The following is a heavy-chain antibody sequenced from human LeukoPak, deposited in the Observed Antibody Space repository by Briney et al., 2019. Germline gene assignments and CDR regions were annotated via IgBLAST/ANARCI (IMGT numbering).Heavy chain of an antibody. CDR2: IYSGGST. J-gene: IGHJ4*02. D-gene: IGHD3-10*01. Sequence: GGSLRLSCAASGFTVSSNYMSWVRQAPGRGLEWVSVIYSGGSTYYANSVKGRFTISRDNSKNTLFLQMDSLRAGDTAVYYCARGTVTMVDYWGQGTLVTVSS. CDR1: GFTVSSNY. V-gene: IGHV3-66*01. CDR3: ARGTVTMVDY.